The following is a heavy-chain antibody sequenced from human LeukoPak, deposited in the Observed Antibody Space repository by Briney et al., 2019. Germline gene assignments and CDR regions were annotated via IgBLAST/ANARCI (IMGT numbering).Heavy chain of an antibody. CDR1: GFTFSSYA. CDR2: ISYDGSNK. CDR3: ARASGYIAAAGPLDY. V-gene: IGHV3-30*04. J-gene: IGHJ4*02. Sequence: GGSLRLSCAASGFTFSSYAMHWVRQAPGKGLEWVAVISYDGSNKYYADSVKGRFTISRDNSKNTLYLQMNSLRAEDTAVYYCARASGYIAAAGPLDYSGQGTLVTVSS. D-gene: IGHD6-13*01.